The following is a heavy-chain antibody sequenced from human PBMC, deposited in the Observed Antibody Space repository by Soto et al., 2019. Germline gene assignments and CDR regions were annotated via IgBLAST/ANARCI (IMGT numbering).Heavy chain of an antibody. Sequence: PGVSKKVSRKGAEYRSANYCIRCVLQIPKKNLERIGIIYPEDSETRYSPYFQGLVTISVDKSISTAYLQWNSLQASDTATYYCTKGAERTVQRLLDWVCGNWGQAPLVTVSS. V-gene: IGHV5-51*01. CDR1: EYRSANYC. CDR2: IYPEDSET. CDR3: TKGAERTVQRLLDWVCGN. J-gene: IGHJ4*02. D-gene: IGHD3-9*01.